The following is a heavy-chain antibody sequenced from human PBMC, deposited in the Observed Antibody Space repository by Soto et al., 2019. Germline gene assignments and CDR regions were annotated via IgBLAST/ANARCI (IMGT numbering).Heavy chain of an antibody. Sequence: GGSLRLSCAASGFTFSSYAMHWVRQAPGKGLEWVAVISYDGSNKYYADSVKGRFTISRDNSKNTLYLQMNSLRAEDTAVYYCARDLRFWGLSYYYGMDVWGQVTTVTVSS. CDR1: GFTFSSYA. CDR3: ARDLRFWGLSYYYGMDV. D-gene: IGHD3-16*01. V-gene: IGHV3-30-3*01. CDR2: ISYDGSNK. J-gene: IGHJ6*02.